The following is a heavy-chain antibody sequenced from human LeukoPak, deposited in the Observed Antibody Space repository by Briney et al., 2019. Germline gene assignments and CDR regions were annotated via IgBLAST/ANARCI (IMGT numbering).Heavy chain of an antibody. CDR1: GFTFISYS. V-gene: IGHV3-48*01. CDR2: ISGSSDTI. J-gene: IGHJ3*02. CDR3: ARDPRRHRGAFDI. Sequence: TGESLRLSCAASGFTFISYSMNWVRQAPGKGLEWVSYISGSSDTIYYADSVKGRFTISRDNAKNSLYLQMNSLRAEDTAVYYCARDPRRHRGAFDIWGQGTLVTVSS. D-gene: IGHD1-14*01.